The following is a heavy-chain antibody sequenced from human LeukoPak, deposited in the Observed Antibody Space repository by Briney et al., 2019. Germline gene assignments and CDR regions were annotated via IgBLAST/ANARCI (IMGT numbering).Heavy chain of an antibody. D-gene: IGHD3-3*01. V-gene: IGHV3-11*01. CDR3: AKDQRDEILGVVLTTLDY. Sequence: GGSLRLSCVVSGFTFTDYYMTWLRQAPGKGLEWLSSVSSSGKTVYYADSVKGRFTISRDNAKRSVYLEMTSLRVEDTALYFCAKDQRDEILGVVLTTLDYWGQGTLVTVSS. CDR2: VSSSGKTV. CDR1: GFTFTDYY. J-gene: IGHJ4*02.